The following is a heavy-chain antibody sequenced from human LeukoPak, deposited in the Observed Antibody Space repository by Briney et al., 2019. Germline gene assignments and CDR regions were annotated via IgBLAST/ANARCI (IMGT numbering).Heavy chain of an antibody. CDR2: ISWNSGSI. CDR1: GFTFDDYA. J-gene: IGHJ5*02. D-gene: IGHD1-26*01. Sequence: GGSLRLSCAASGFTFDDYAMHWVRQAPGKGLEWVSGISWNSGSIGYADSVKGRFTISRDNAKNSLYLQMNSLRAEDTALYYCANGHQWELHSWFDPWGQGTLVTVSS. V-gene: IGHV3-9*01. CDR3: ANGHQWELHSWFDP.